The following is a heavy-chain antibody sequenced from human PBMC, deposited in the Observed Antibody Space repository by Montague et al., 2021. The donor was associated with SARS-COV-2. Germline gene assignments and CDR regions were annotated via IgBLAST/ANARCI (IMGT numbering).Heavy chain of an antibody. Sequence: RLSWSASGFTFNNFAMHWVRQAPGKGLEWVAVISYDGSIKYYADSLRGRFTISRDSSQKTLYLQMNSLSGEDTAVYYCAKNRDIFWFGEGRDSMDVWGQGTTVIVSS. CDR2: ISYDGSIK. J-gene: IGHJ6*02. D-gene: IGHD3-10*01. CDR1: GFTFNNFA. V-gene: IGHV3-30*18. CDR3: AKNRDIFWFGEGRDSMDV.